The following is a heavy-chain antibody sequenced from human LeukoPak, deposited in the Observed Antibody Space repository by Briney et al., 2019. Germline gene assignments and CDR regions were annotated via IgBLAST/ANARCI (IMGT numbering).Heavy chain of an antibody. CDR2: IYYSGST. Sequence: SETLSLTCTVSGVSISRYYWSWIRQPPGKGLEWIGYIYYSGSTNYNPSLKSRVTISVDTSKNHFSLKLSSVTAADTAVYYCARAGQGDFWSGLRYFDYWGQGTLVTVSS. D-gene: IGHD3-3*01. V-gene: IGHV4-59*01. J-gene: IGHJ4*02. CDR1: GVSISRYY. CDR3: ARAGQGDFWSGLRYFDY.